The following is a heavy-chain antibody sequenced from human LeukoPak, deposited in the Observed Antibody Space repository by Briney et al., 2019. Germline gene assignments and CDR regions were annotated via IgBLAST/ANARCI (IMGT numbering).Heavy chain of an antibody. J-gene: IGHJ3*01. CDR3: ARDRRGEKDFDV. CDR2: ISSSGSTI. V-gene: IGHV3-11*01. Sequence: GGSLRLSCAASGFTFSDYYMSWIRQAPGKGLEWGSYISSSGSTIYYADSVKGRFSISRHNSKNTVYLQMDNLRPEDTAVYYCARDRRGEKDFDVWGPGTMVTVSS. CDR1: GFTFSDYY.